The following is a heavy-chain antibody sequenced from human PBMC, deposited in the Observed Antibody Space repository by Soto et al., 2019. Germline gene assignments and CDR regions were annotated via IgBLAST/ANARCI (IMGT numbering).Heavy chain of an antibody. D-gene: IGHD4-4*01. CDR1: GGSISSSSYY. CDR2: IYYSGST. Sequence: SETLSLTCTVSGGSISSSSYYWGWIRQPPGKGLEWIGSIYYSGSTYYNPSLKSRVTISVDTSKNQFSLKLSSVTAADTAVYYCATLPPTYSNYAHLVDVWGKGTTVTVSS. V-gene: IGHV4-39*01. CDR3: ATLPPTYSNYAHLVDV. J-gene: IGHJ6*04.